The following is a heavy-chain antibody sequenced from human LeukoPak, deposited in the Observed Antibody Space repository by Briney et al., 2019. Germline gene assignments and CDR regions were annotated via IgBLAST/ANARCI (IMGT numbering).Heavy chain of an antibody. Sequence: ASVKVSCKASGYTFTSYGISWVRQAPGQGLEWMGWISAYNGNTNYAQKLQGRVTMTTDTSTSTVYMELSSLRSEDTAVYYCARGYCSSTSCYTVDYWGQGTLVTVSS. CDR1: GYTFTSYG. D-gene: IGHD2-2*02. J-gene: IGHJ4*02. V-gene: IGHV1-18*01. CDR2: ISAYNGNT. CDR3: ARGYCSSTSCYTVDY.